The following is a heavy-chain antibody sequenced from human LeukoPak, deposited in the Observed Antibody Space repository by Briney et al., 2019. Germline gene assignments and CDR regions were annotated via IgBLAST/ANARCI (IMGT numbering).Heavy chain of an antibody. V-gene: IGHV4-30-2*01. Sequence: SETLSLTCAVSGGPINRGGYPWSWIRQPPGQGLEWIGYIYHSGSTYYNPSLKSRVTISVDRSKNQFSLKLSSVTAADTAVYYCARGGRGSYHDYWGEGTLVTVSS. CDR3: ARGGRGSYHDY. CDR2: IYHSGST. D-gene: IGHD1-26*01. CDR1: GGPINRGGYP. J-gene: IGHJ4*02.